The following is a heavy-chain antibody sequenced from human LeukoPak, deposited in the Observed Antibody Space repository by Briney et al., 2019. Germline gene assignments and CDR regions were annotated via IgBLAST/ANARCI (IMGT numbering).Heavy chain of an antibody. CDR1: GGSFSSYY. D-gene: IGHD1-7*01. V-gene: IGHV4-59*10. CDR3: ARGHWNYVLGYYFDY. Sequence: NPSETLSLTCAVYGGSFSSYYWSWIRQPAGKGLEWIGRIYTSGSTNYNPSLKSRVTMSVDTSKNQFSLKLSSVTAADTAVYYCARGHWNYVLGYYFDYWGQGTLVTVSS. J-gene: IGHJ4*02. CDR2: IYTSGST.